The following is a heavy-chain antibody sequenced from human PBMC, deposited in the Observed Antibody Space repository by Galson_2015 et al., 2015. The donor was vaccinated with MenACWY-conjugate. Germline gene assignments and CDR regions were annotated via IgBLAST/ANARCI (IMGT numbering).Heavy chain of an antibody. CDR3: ARVGTWIHQYFYYMDV. Sequence: SLRLSCAASGFTFTGYEFNWVRQAPGTGLEWLSYISKSGSPIYYADSVKGRFTISRDNIKKSLFLEMNSLRAGDTGVYYCARVGTWIHQYFYYMDVRGKGTTVTVSS. CDR2: ISKSGSPI. CDR1: GFTFTGYE. J-gene: IGHJ6*03. V-gene: IGHV3-48*03. D-gene: IGHD5-18*01.